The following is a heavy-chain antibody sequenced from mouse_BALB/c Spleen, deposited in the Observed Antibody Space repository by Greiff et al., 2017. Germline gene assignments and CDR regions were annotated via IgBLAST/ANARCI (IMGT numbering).Heavy chain of an antibody. CDR2: ILPGSGST. CDR1: GYTFSSYW. V-gene: IGHV1-9*01. D-gene: IGHD2-3*01. CDR3: ARGGGYYPFAY. Sequence: LVESGAELMKPGASVKISCKATGYTFSSYWIEWVKQRPGHGLEWIGEILPGSGSTNYNEKFKGKATFTADTSSNTAYMQLSSLTSEDSAVYYCARGGGYYPFAYWGQGTLVTVSA. J-gene: IGHJ3*01.